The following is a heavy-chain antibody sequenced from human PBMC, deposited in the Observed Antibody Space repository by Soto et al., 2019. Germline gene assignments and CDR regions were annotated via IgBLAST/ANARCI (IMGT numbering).Heavy chain of an antibody. Sequence: SETLSLTCAVYGGSFSGYYWSWIRQPPGKGLEWIGEINHSGSTNYNPSLKSRVTISVDTSKNQFSLKLSSVTAADTAVYYCARDLGGYSYGRRWFDPWGQGTLVTVSS. CDR3: ARDLGGYSYGRRWFDP. V-gene: IGHV4-34*01. D-gene: IGHD5-18*01. CDR2: INHSGST. CDR1: GGSFSGYY. J-gene: IGHJ5*02.